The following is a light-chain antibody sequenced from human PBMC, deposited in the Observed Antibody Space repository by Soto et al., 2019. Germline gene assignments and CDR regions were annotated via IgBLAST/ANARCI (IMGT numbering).Light chain of an antibody. CDR3: QTWATGADLV. CDR2: LDSDGSH. Sequence: QPVLTQSPSASASLGASVKLTCTLSSGHSTYAIAWHQQQPEKGPRYLMKLDSDGSHSKGDGIPDRFSGSSSGAERYLTISSLQSEDEADYYCQTWATGADLVFGGGTKVTVL. CDR1: SGHSTYA. V-gene: IGLV4-69*01. J-gene: IGLJ3*02.